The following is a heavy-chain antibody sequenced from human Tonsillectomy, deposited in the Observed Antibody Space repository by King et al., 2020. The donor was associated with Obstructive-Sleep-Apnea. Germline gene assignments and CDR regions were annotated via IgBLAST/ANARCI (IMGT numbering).Heavy chain of an antibody. CDR2: ISGSGSDK. CDR3: ARSVGAARSDH. D-gene: IGHD1-26*01. Sequence: VQLVESGGGLVKPGTSLRLSCAASGFTFSDYYMSWIRQAPGKGLEWVSHISGSGSDKYHADSVKGRFTISRDNAKNSLHLQMNSLRVEDTAGYFCARSVGAARSDHWGQGILVTVSS. J-gene: IGHJ4*02. CDR1: GFTFSDYY. V-gene: IGHV3-11*01.